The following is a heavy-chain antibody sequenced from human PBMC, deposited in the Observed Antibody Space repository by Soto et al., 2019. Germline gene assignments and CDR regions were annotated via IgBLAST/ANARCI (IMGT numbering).Heavy chain of an antibody. Sequence: ASVKVSCKASGYTLTGYYMHWVRQAPGQGLEWMGWINPNSGGTNYAQKFQGWVTMTRDTSISTAYMELSRLRSDDTAVYYCARGGKYYYGSGSYFRYYYYGMDVWAQGTMVTVSS. D-gene: IGHD3-10*01. V-gene: IGHV1-2*04. J-gene: IGHJ6*02. CDR2: INPNSGGT. CDR1: GYTLTGYY. CDR3: ARGGKYYYGSGSYFRYYYYGMDV.